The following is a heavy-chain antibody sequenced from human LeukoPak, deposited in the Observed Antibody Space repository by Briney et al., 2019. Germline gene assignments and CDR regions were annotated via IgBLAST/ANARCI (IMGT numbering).Heavy chain of an antibody. CDR3: ANASTVTQYFDY. D-gene: IGHD4-17*01. J-gene: IGHJ4*02. CDR2: ISGSGGST. Sequence: GGSLRLSCAASGFTFSSYAMSWVRQAPGKGLEWVSAISGSGGSTYYADSVKGRFTISRDNSKNTLYLQMNSLRAEDTAVYYCANASTVTQYFDYWGQGTLVTVSS. CDR1: GFTFSSYA. V-gene: IGHV3-23*01.